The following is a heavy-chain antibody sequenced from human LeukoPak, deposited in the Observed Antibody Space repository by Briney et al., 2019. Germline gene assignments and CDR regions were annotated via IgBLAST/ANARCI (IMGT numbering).Heavy chain of an antibody. J-gene: IGHJ6*04. Sequence: PSETLSLTCTISGGSITNYYWNWIRQPAGKGLEWIGRKSVSGHTNYRSSLESRVTMSVDTSKNQFSLRLTSVTTADTAVYYCVRVSSIDYGGNPEGDVWGKGITVIVSS. CDR2: KSVSGHT. D-gene: IGHD4-23*01. V-gene: IGHV4-4*07. CDR3: VRVSSIDYGGNPEGDV. CDR1: GGSITNYY.